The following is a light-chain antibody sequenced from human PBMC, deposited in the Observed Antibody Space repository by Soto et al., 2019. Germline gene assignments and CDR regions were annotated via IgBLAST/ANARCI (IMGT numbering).Light chain of an antibody. Sequence: DLQMTQSPSSLSASVGDRVTITCRASQSISSYLNWYQQKPGKAPKLLIYAASSLQSGVPSRFSGSGSGTDFTLTISSLQPEDFATYYCQQSYSRALGQGTKVDVK. CDR2: AAS. CDR3: QQSYSRA. CDR1: QSISSY. V-gene: IGKV1-39*01. J-gene: IGKJ1*01.